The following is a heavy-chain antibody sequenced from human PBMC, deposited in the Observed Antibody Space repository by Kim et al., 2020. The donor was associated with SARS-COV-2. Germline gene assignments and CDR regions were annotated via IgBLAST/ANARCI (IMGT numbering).Heavy chain of an antibody. CDR3: ARLYSYGYHLFDY. J-gene: IGHJ4*02. CDR1: GGSISSYY. Sequence: SETLSLTCTVSGGSISSYYWSWIRQPPGKGLEWIGYIYYSGSTNYNPSLKSRVTISVDTSKNQFSLKLSSVTAADTAVYYCARLYSYGYHLFDYWGQGTLVTVSS. D-gene: IGHD5-18*01. V-gene: IGHV4-59*01. CDR2: IYYSGST.